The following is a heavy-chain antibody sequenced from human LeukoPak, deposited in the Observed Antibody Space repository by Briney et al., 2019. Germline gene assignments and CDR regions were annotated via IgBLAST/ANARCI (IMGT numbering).Heavy chain of an antibody. Sequence: PSGTLSLTCTVSGGSISSYYWSWIRQPPGKGLEWIGYIYYSGSTNYNPSLKSRVTISVDTSKNQFSLKLSSVTAADTAVYYCASPYYYNDAFDIWGQGTMVTVSS. CDR3: ASPYYYNDAFDI. CDR1: GGSISSYY. V-gene: IGHV4-59*01. J-gene: IGHJ3*02. CDR2: IYYSGST. D-gene: IGHD3-10*01.